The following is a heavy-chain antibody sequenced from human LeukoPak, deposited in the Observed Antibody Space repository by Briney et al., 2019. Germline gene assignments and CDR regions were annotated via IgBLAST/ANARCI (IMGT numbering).Heavy chain of an antibody. CDR1: GFTFSSYG. CDR3: AKQGGDYYDSSGYVEGHVDY. Sequence: GGSLRLSCAASGFTFSSYGMHWVRQAPGKGLEWVAVISYDGSNKYYADSVKGRFTISRDNSKNTLYLQMNSLRAEDTAVYYCAKQGGDYYDSSGYVEGHVDYWGQGTLVTVSS. D-gene: IGHD3-22*01. CDR2: ISYDGSNK. V-gene: IGHV3-30*18. J-gene: IGHJ4*02.